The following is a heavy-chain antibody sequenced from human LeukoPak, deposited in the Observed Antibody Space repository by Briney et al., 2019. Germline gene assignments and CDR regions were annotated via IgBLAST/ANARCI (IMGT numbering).Heavy chain of an antibody. D-gene: IGHD2-2*01. CDR1: GFTFSSYA. V-gene: IGHV3-23*01. J-gene: IGHJ3*02. CDR2: ISGSGGST. Sequence: GSLRLSCAASGFTFSSYAMSWVRQAPGKGLEWVSAISGSGGSTYYADSVKGRFTISRDNSKNTLYLQMNSLRAEDRAVYYCAKGPYCSSTSCYWHDAFDIWGQGTMVTVSS. CDR3: AKGPYCSSTSCYWHDAFDI.